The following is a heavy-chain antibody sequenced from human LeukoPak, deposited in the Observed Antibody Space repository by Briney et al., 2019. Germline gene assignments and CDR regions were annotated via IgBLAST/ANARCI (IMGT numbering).Heavy chain of an antibody. CDR2: IKEDGTTK. J-gene: IGHJ5*02. V-gene: IGHV3-7*05. CDR3: ARGIDS. CDR1: GFTFSNYW. Sequence: GGSLRLSCAASGFTFSNYWMSWVRQAPGKGLEWVANIKEDGTTKYYVDSVKGRFTISRDSAKNSLYLQMNSLRAEDTAVYYCARGIDSWGQGTLVTVSS. D-gene: IGHD1-26*01.